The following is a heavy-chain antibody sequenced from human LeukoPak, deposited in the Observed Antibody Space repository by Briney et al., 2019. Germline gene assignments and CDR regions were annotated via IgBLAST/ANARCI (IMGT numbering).Heavy chain of an antibody. CDR3: GMFAVIVGGGLDI. CDR1: GGSFSDYY. CDR2: INHSGNS. J-gene: IGHJ3*02. Sequence: KPSETLSLTCAVYGGSFSDYYFTWLRQPPGKGLEWIGDINHSGNSSYHKSLKSRVTISVDTSKNQVSLELNSVTAAVTAVYYFGMFAVIVGGGLDIWGQGTVVTVSS. D-gene: IGHD1-26*01. V-gene: IGHV4-34*01.